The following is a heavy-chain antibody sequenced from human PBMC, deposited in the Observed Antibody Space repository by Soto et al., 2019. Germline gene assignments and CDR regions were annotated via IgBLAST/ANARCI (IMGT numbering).Heavy chain of an antibody. CDR2: ISGSGGRT. CDR3: AKGGPMSYCGGDCYQAFDI. Sequence: GGSLRLSCAASGFTFSSYAMSWVRQAPGKGLEWVSAISGSGGRTYYADSVKGRFTISRDNSKNTLYLQMNSLRAEDTAVYYCAKGGPMSYCGGDCYQAFDIWGQGTMVTVSS. V-gene: IGHV3-23*01. CDR1: GFTFSSYA. J-gene: IGHJ3*02. D-gene: IGHD2-21*02.